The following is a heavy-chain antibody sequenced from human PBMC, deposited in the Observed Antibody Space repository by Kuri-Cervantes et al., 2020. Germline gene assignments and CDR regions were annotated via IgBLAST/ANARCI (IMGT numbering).Heavy chain of an antibody. D-gene: IGHD6-13*01. CDR2: ISPSNGDT. Sequence: ASVKVSCKASGYSFTNYGVSWVRQAPGQGLEWLGWISPSNGDTNYAQKFQGRVTMTRNTSISTAYTELSSLRSEDTAVYYCAREGAAAAKFGYAFDIWGQGTMVTVSS. J-gene: IGHJ3*02. CDR1: GYSFTNYG. V-gene: IGHV1-8*02. CDR3: AREGAAAAKFGYAFDI.